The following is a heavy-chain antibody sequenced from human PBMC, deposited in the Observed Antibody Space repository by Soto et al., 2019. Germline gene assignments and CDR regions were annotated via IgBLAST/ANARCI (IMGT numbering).Heavy chain of an antibody. D-gene: IGHD3-22*01. J-gene: IGHJ4*02. CDR1: SGSVSSGDYY. CDR2: IYYSGST. V-gene: IGHV4-30-4*01. CDR3: ATESSGSSPLHFDY. Sequence: QVQLLESGPGLVKPSQTLSLTCTVSSGSVSSGDYYWSWIRQPPGKGLEWIGYIYYSGSTYYNPSLKSRVTMSLDTSENQFSLKLSSVTAADTAMYYCATESSGSSPLHFDYWCQGALVTVSS.